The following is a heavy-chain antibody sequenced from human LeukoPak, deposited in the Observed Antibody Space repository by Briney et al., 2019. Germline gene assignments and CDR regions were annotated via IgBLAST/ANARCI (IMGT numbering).Heavy chain of an antibody. CDR1: GFTFSSYD. V-gene: IGHV3-30*02. CDR3: ANLGMGIDY. CDR2: IRYDGSNK. J-gene: IGHJ4*02. Sequence: RGSLRLSCAASGFTFSSYDMHWVRQPPGKGLEWVAFIRYDGSNKHYADSVKGRFTISRDNSKNTLYLQMNSLRAEDTAVYLCANLGMGIDYWGQGTLVTVAT. D-gene: IGHD7-27*01.